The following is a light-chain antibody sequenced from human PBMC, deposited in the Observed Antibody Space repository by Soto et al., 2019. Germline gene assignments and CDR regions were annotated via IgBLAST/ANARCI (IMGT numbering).Light chain of an antibody. J-gene: IGKJ1*01. CDR3: QQYNSWLWT. Sequence: EMVLTQSPGTLSLSPGDRATLSCRASQSVSNDYVAWVQQKPGQTPRLLIYSVSSRATGIPARFSGSGSGTEFTLIISSLQSEDSAVYYCQQYNSWLWTFGQGTKVDIK. V-gene: IGKV3D-15*01. CDR1: QSVSND. CDR2: SVS.